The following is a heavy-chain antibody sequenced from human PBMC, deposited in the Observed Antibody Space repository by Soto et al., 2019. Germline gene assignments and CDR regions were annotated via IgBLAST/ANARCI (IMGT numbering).Heavy chain of an antibody. D-gene: IGHD1-26*01. CDR1: GFTFNTHG. CDR3: AAATSIALGFRY. CDR2: NSALNGRT. V-gene: IGHV1-18*01. Sequence: QGYLVQSGAEVKRPGASVRVSCKTSGFTFNTHGFSWVRQAPGQGLEWMGWNSALNGRTFYAHNFQDRVIMTTDTSSSTAYMELRGLKSDDTAVYYCAAATSIALGFRYLGQGTLVTVSS. J-gene: IGHJ4*02.